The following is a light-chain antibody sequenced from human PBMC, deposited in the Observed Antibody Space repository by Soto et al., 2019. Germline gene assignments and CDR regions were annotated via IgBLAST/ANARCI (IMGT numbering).Light chain of an antibody. CDR2: DVS. CDR3: HHSCNWPYT. Sequence: EIVLTQSPATLSLSPGERATLSCRASQSVRTYLTWYQQKPGQAPRVLIYDVSNRATGIPARFSGSGSGTYFTLTIRSLDPADFSVYDCHHSCNWPYTFGQGTSLEIK. V-gene: IGKV3-11*01. CDR1: QSVRTY. J-gene: IGKJ2*01.